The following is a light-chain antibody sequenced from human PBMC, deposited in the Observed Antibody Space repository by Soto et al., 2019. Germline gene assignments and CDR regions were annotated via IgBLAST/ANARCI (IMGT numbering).Light chain of an antibody. CDR3: QQSYSTLFT. V-gene: IGKV1-39*01. J-gene: IGKJ3*01. CDR1: QTIIRY. CDR2: AAS. Sequence: DIQMTQSPSSLSASVGDRVTITCRASQTIIRYLNWYQQKPGRAPNLLIYAASSLQSGVPSRFSGGGSGTEFTLPISSLQPEDFATYYCQQSYSTLFTFGPGTKVEIK.